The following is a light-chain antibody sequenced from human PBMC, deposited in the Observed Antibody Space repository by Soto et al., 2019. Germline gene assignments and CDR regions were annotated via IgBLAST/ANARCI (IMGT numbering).Light chain of an antibody. Sequence: EVVLTQCHDTLSESPGETPALSCRSSQSVIRDLAWYQQEPGQAPRLLLYDASPRATGIPGRFSGSGSGTEFTLTIRSLQSEDFAVYYCQQYKNPAPWTFGQGTKVDI. CDR1: QSVIRD. J-gene: IGKJ1*01. CDR2: DAS. CDR3: QQYKNPAPWT. V-gene: IGKV3-15*01.